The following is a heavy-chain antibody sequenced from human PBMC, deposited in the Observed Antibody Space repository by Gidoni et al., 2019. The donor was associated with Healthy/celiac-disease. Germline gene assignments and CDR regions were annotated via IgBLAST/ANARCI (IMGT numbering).Heavy chain of an antibody. D-gene: IGHD2-15*01. V-gene: IGHV3-30-3*01. CDR2: ISYDGSNK. CDR1: GFTFSSYA. CDR3: ETHCSGGSCYSFSDY. Sequence: HVQLVESGGGVVQPGRSRRLSCAASGFTFSSYAMHWVRQAPGKGLEWVAGISYDGSNKYYADSVKGRFTISRDNSKNTLYRQMNSLRAEDTAVYYCETHCSGGSCYSFSDYWGQGTLVTVSS. J-gene: IGHJ4*02.